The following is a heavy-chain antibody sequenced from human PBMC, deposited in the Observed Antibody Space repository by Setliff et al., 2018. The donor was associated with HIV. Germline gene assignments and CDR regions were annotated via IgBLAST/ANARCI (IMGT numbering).Heavy chain of an antibody. V-gene: IGHV1-3*03. J-gene: IGHJ4*01. Sequence: ASVKVSCKASGYIFTSYAMHWVRQAPGQGLEWMAWIDAGYGNTKYSQEFQGRVTITKDTSASTAYMELSSLRSEDMAVYYCAREGAAAGLDLDYWGQGTLVTVSS. CDR2: IDAGYGNT. CDR1: GYIFTSYA. D-gene: IGHD6-13*01. CDR3: AREGAAAGLDLDY.